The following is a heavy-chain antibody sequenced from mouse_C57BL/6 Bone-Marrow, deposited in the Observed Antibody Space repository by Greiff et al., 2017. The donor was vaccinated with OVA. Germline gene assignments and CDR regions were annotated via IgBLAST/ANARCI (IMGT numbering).Heavy chain of an antibody. D-gene: IGHD2-5*01. Sequence: QVQLKESGAELVRPGTSVKLSCKASGYTFTSYWMHWVKQRPGQGLEWIGVIDPSDSYTNYNQKFKGKATLTVDTSSSTAYMQLSSLTSEDSAVYYCARPAYYSNYVDYWGQGTTLTVSS. CDR3: ARPAYYSNYVDY. J-gene: IGHJ2*01. CDR2: IDPSDSYT. V-gene: IGHV1-59*01. CDR1: GYTFTSYW.